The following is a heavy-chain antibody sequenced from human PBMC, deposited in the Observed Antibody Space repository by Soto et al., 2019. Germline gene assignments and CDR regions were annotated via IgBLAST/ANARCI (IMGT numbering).Heavy chain of an antibody. Sequence: PGGSLRLSCAASGFTFSSYAMSWVRQAPGKGLEWVSAISGSGGSTYYADSVKGRFTISRDNSKNTLYLQMNSLRAEDTAVYYCAKWYRAAAGIAAGTTQAYWGQGTLVTVSS. CDR2: ISGSGGST. V-gene: IGHV3-23*01. CDR3: AKWYRAAAGIAAGTTQAY. J-gene: IGHJ4*02. D-gene: IGHD6-13*01. CDR1: GFTFSSYA.